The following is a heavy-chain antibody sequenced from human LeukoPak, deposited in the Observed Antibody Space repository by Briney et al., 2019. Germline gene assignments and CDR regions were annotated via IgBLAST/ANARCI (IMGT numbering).Heavy chain of an antibody. CDR1: GGSFSGYY. Sequence: SETLSLTCAVYGGSFSGYYWSWIRQPPGKGLEWIGEINHSGSTNYNPSLKSRVTISVDTSKNQFSLKLSSVTAADTAVYYCARFHPHNYDILTGYQIRGGHFDYWGQGTLVTVSS. D-gene: IGHD3-9*01. CDR3: ARFHPHNYDILTGYQIRGGHFDY. J-gene: IGHJ4*02. V-gene: IGHV4-34*01. CDR2: INHSGST.